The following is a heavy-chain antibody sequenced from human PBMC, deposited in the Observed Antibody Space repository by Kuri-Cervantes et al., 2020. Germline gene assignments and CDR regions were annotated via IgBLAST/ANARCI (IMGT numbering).Heavy chain of an antibody. CDR2: IISDGRSA. Sequence: GESLKISCAASGFTFSSYWMHWVRQVPGKGLVWVSRIISDGRSATYADSVRGRFTISRDNAKNSLYLQMNSLRAEDTAVYYCARDRTVGWFGELLSYYYYGMDVWGQGTTVTVSS. V-gene: IGHV3-74*03. J-gene: IGHJ6*02. CDR1: GFTFSSYW. CDR3: ARDRTVGWFGELLSYYYYGMDV. D-gene: IGHD3-10*01.